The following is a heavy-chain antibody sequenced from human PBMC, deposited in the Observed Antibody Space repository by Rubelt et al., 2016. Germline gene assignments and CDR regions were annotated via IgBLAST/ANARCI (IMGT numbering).Heavy chain of an antibody. CDR2: INTDGSAS. Sequence: EVQLVESGGDLVHPGGSLRLSCVASGFTFTGYWMHWVRQVPGRGLVWVSSINTDGSASRYADSVKGRFTISRDNAKNILYLQMNSLSAEETAVYYCARDLGGSPFDDWGQGTLVTVS. CDR3: ARDLGGSPFDD. CDR1: GFTFTGYW. V-gene: IGHV3-74*01. D-gene: IGHD3-16*01. J-gene: IGHJ4*02.